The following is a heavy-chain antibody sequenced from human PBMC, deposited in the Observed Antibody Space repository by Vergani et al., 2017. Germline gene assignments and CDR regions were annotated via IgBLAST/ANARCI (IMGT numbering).Heavy chain of an antibody. CDR3: ARDTSWFGDPYDY. CDR1: GYTFTSYY. CDR2: INPSGGST. V-gene: IGHV1-46*01. D-gene: IGHD3-10*01. J-gene: IGHJ4*02. Sequence: QVQLVQSGAEVKKPGASVKVSCKASGYTFTSYYMHWVRQAPGQGLEWMGIINPSGGSTSYAQKFQGRVTMTRYTSTRTVYMELSSLRSEDTAVYYCARDTSWFGDPYDYWGQGTMVTVSS.